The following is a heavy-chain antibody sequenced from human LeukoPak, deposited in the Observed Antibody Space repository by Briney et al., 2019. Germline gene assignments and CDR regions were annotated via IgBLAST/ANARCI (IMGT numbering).Heavy chain of an antibody. CDR3: ARDVSYGSGYDY. CDR1: SASISTYY. CDR2: IYHSGTS. V-gene: IGHV4-59*01. Sequence: SETLSLTCTVSSASISTYYWSWIRQPPGKGLEWIGYIYHSGTSNYNPSLKSRVTMSVDTSKSQFSLSLSSVTSADTAVYYCARDVSYGSGYDYWGQGTLVTVSS. D-gene: IGHD3-10*01. J-gene: IGHJ4*02.